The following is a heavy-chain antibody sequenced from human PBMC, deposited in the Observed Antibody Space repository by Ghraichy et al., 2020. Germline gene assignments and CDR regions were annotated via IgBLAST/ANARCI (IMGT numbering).Heavy chain of an antibody. J-gene: IGHJ4*02. CDR2: IYYSGST. D-gene: IGHD3-10*01. CDR3: ARAQGSGSFKDY. V-gene: IGHV4-31*03. CDR1: GGSISSGGYY. Sequence: SETLSLTCTVSGGSISSGGYYWGWIRQHPGKGLEWIGYIYYSGSTYYNPSLKSRVTISVDTSKNQFSLKLSSVTAADTAVYYCARAQGSGSFKDYWGQGTLVPSPQ.